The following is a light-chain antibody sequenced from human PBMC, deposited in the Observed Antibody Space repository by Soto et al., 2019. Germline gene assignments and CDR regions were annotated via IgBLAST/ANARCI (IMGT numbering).Light chain of an antibody. CDR2: DVS. CDR1: SSDVGDYNY. J-gene: IGLJ1*01. Sequence: SALTQPRSVSGSPGQSVTISCTGTSSDVGDYNYVSWYQQHPGKAPKLVIYDVSKRPSGVPDRFSGSKSGNTASLTISGLQAADEADYYCFSYADRYTFVFGTGTKLTVL. V-gene: IGLV2-11*01. CDR3: FSYADRYTFV.